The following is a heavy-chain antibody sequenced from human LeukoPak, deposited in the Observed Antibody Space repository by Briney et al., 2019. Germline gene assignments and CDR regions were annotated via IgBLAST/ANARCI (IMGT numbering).Heavy chain of an antibody. CDR1: GYTFTSYA. J-gene: IGHJ4*02. CDR3: ARDSPIVGASGRFDY. Sequence: GASVKVSCKASGYTFTSYAMHWVRQAPGQRLEWMGWINAGNGNTKYSQKLQGRVTMTTDTSTSTAYMELTSLISDDTAVYYCARDSPIVGASGRFDYWGQGTLVTVSS. D-gene: IGHD1-26*01. CDR2: INAGNGNT. V-gene: IGHV1-3*01.